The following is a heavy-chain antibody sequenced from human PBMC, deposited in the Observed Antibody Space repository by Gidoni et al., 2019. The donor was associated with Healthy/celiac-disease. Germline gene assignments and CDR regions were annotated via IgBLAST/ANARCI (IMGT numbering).Heavy chain of an antibody. V-gene: IGHV4-59*01. D-gene: IGHD7-27*01. CDR2: IYYSGST. CDR3: ARGPPRDWGGGYYFDY. CDR1: GGSISSYY. Sequence: QVQLQESGPGLVKPSETLSLTCTVSGGSISSYYWRWIRQPPGKGLEWIGYIYYSGSTNYNPSLKSRVTISVDTSKNQFSLKLSSVTAADTAVYYCARGPPRDWGGGYYFDYWGQGTLVTVSS. J-gene: IGHJ4*02.